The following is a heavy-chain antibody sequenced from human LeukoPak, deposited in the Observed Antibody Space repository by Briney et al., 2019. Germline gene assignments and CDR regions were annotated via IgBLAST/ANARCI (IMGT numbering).Heavy chain of an antibody. D-gene: IGHD6-13*01. CDR1: GFTFSSYA. J-gene: IGHJ6*02. CDR3: VKDRGEQQLVEYGMDV. CDR2: ISSNGGST. Sequence: GGSLRLSCSASGFTFSSYAMHWVRQAPGKGLEYVSAISSNGGSTYYADSVKGRFTISRDNSKNTLYLQMCSLRAEDTAVYYCVKDRGEQQLVEYGMDVWGQGTTVTVSS. V-gene: IGHV3-64D*06.